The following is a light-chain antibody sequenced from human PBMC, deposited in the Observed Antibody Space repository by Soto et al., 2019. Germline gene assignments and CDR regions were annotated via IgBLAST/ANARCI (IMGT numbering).Light chain of an antibody. Sequence: QYVLTQSSSASASLGSSVKLTCTLSSGHSSYIIAWHQQQPGKAPRYLMKLEGSGSYNKGSGVPDRFSGSSSGADRYLTISNLQFEDEADYYCETWDSIRVFGGGTKLTVL. CDR3: ETWDSIRV. V-gene: IGLV4-60*02. CDR2: LEGSGSY. CDR1: SGHSSYI. J-gene: IGLJ3*02.